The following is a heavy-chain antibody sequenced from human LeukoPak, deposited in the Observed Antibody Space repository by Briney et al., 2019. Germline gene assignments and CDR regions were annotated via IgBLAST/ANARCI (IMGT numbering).Heavy chain of an antibody. Sequence: PSETLSLTCTVSGDSISSSGDYWGWIRQPPGRGLEWIGTIYYSGSTYYNPSLKSRVTISVDTSKNRFSLKLTSVTAADTAVYYCARSPGSYFDYWGQGTLVTVSS. CDR2: IYYSGST. V-gene: IGHV4-39*01. CDR1: GDSISSSGDY. J-gene: IGHJ4*02. CDR3: ARSPGSYFDY.